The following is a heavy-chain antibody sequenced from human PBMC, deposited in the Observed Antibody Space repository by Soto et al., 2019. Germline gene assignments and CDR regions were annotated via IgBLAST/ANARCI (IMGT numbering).Heavy chain of an antibody. D-gene: IGHD1-7*01. CDR3: ARVGIAGTIDY. J-gene: IGHJ4*02. V-gene: IGHV4-31*03. CDR2: IYYSGST. Sequence: SETLSLTCTVSGGSISSGGYYWSWIRQHPGKGLEWIGYIYYSGSTYYNPSLKSRVTISVDTSKNQFSLKLSSVTAADTAVYYCARVGIAGTIDYWGQGTLVTVS. CDR1: GGSISSGGYY.